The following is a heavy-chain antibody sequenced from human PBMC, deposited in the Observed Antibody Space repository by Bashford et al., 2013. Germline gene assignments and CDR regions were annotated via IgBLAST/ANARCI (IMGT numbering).Heavy chain of an antibody. CDR2: SITMGPP. D-gene: IGHD3-22*01. J-gene: IGHJ4*02. Sequence: SETLSLTCTIAGGSISAHYWTWIRQPPGRDCSGLVISITMGPPATAPPSGVESPYRVDTTKSQLSLNLTSVSAADTAVYYCASIRYYYDSSGRFLLNYFDYWGQGTLVTVSS. CDR3: ASIRYYYDSSGRFLLNYFDY. CDR1: GGSISAHY. V-gene: IGHV4-59*08.